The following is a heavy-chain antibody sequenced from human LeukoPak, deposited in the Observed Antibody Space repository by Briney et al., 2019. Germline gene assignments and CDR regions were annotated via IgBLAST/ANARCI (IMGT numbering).Heavy chain of an antibody. CDR2: VSGSGGDT. J-gene: IGHJ6*02. CDR1: GFNFNVYA. CDR3: AKGRSGWFRNGMDV. Sequence: GGSLRLSCAASGFNFNVYARHWVRQAPGKGLEWVSGVSGSGGDTSYADSVKGRFTISRDNFRTTLSLQMNSLRADDAAVYYCAKGRSGWFRNGMDVWGQGITVTVSS. D-gene: IGHD6-19*01. V-gene: IGHV3-23*01.